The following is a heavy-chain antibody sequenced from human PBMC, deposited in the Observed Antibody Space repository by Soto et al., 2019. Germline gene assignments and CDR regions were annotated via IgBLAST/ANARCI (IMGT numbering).Heavy chain of an antibody. V-gene: IGHV4-30-2*01. CDR1: CGSIISGGYS. J-gene: IGHJ5*02. D-gene: IGHD2-15*01. CDR3: ARVAATPWGQNWFDP. CDR2: IYHSGST. Sequence: SETLSLTCAFSCGSIISGGYSWSWIRQPPGKGLEWIGYIYHSGSTYYNPSLKSRVTISVNRSKNQFSLKLCSVTAADTAVYYCARVAATPWGQNWFDPWGQGTLVTVSS.